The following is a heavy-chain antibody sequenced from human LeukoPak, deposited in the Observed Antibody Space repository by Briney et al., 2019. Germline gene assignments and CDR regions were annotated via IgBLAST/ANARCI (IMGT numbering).Heavy chain of an antibody. Sequence: PSQTLSLTCTVSGGSISSGSYYWSWIRQPPGKGLEWIGYIYYSGSTNYNPSLKSRVTISVDTSKNQFSLKLSSVTAADTAVYYCATTVIATRPGPPAYPDAFDIWGQGTMVTVSS. CDR2: IYYSGST. V-gene: IGHV4-61*01. CDR1: GGSISSGSYY. D-gene: IGHD6-6*01. CDR3: ATTVIATRPGPPAYPDAFDI. J-gene: IGHJ3*02.